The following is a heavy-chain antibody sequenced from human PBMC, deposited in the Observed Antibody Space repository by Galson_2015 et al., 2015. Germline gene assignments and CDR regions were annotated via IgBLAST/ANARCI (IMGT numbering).Heavy chain of an antibody. CDR2: MNPNSGNT. V-gene: IGHV1-8*01. CDR1: GYTFTSYD. Sequence: SVKVSCKASGYTFTSYDINWVRQATGQGLEWMGWMNPNSGNTGYAQKFQGRVTMTRNTSISTAYMELSSLRSEDTAVYYCAVSIASQWLVPGIGYYYGMDVWGQGTTVTVSS. J-gene: IGHJ6*02. D-gene: IGHD6-19*01. CDR3: AVSIASQWLVPGIGYYYGMDV.